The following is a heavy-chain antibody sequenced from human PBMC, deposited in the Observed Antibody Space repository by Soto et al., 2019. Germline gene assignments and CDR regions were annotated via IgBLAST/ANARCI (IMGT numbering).Heavy chain of an antibody. CDR3: VRAPYGFTSWFDS. CDR2: ISSSGTTI. D-gene: IGHD3-10*01. J-gene: IGHJ5*01. CDR1: GFTFSDNY. V-gene: IGHV3-11*01. Sequence: QVQLVESGEGLVKPGGSLRLSCAASGFTFSDNYMSWIRQAPGKGLEWVSYISSSGTTIYYADSVKGRFTISRDNAKNSLYLQMDSLRAEDTAVYYCVRAPYGFTSWFDSWGQGTLVTVSS.